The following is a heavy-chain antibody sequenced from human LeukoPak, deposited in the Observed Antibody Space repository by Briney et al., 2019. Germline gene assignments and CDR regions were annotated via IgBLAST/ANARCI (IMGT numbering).Heavy chain of an antibody. V-gene: IGHV3-53*01. D-gene: IGHD5/OR15-5a*01. CDR2: IYSGDTT. CDR1: GFTVSSDY. J-gene: IGHJ6*02. CDR3: ARSVAKVGHYYYYGMDV. Sequence: GGSLRLSCAASGFTVSSDYMSWVRQAPGKGLEWVSVIYSGDTTYYADSVKGRFTISRDNSKNTLFLQMNSLRAEDTAVYYCARSVAKVGHYYYYGMDVWGQGTTVTVSS.